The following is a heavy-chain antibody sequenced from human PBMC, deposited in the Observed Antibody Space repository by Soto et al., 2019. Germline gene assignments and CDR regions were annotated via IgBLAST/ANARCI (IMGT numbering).Heavy chain of an antibody. Sequence: TSETLSLTCTVSGGSISSYYWSWIRQPPGKGLEWIGYIYYSGSTNYNPSLKSRVTISVDTSKNQFSLKLSSVTAADTAVYYCARAIPSYYGSGSYYNGSPWFDPWGQGTLVTVSS. CDR2: IYYSGST. CDR1: GGSISSYY. CDR3: ARAIPSYYGSGSYYNGSPWFDP. D-gene: IGHD3-10*01. J-gene: IGHJ5*02. V-gene: IGHV4-59*01.